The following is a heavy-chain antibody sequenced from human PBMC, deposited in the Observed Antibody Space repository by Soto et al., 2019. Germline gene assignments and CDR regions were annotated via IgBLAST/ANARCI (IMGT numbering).Heavy chain of an antibody. CDR3: ARDQSGSTDY. V-gene: IGHV4-31*03. CDR1: GGSISSGGYY. J-gene: IGHJ4*02. Sequence: QVQLQESGPGLVKPSQTLSLTCTVSGGSISSGGYYWSWSRQHPGKGVEWIGYMYYSGSTYYNPSLKSRVTISVDTSKNQFALKLSSVTAADTAGYYCARDQSGSTDYWGQGTLVTFSS. D-gene: IGHD6-13*01. CDR2: MYYSGST.